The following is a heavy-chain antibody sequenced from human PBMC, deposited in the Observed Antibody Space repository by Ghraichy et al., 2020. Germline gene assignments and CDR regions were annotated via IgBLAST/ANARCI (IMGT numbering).Heavy chain of an antibody. V-gene: IGHV1-46*01. D-gene: IGHD6-19*01. CDR2: INPSGGST. J-gene: IGHJ5*02. CDR1: GYTFTSYY. Sequence: ASVKVSCKASGYTFTSYYMHWVRQAPGQGLEWMGIINPSGGSTSYAQKFQGRVTMTRDTSTSTVYMKLSSLRSEDTAVYYCARSPSYSSGWWCWFDPWGQGTLVTVSS. CDR3: ARSPSYSSGWWCWFDP.